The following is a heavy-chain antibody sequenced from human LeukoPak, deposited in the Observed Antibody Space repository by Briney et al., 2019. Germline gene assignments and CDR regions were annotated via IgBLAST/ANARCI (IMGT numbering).Heavy chain of an antibody. D-gene: IGHD1-20*01. CDR3: ARGGYSWNPRGFDY. CDR1: GGSFSGYY. CDR2: INHSGST. V-gene: IGHV4-34*01. Sequence: PSETLSLTCAVYGGSFSGYYWSWIRQPPGKGLEWIGGINHSGSTNYNPSLKSRVTISVDTSKNQFSLKLSSVTAADTAVYYCARGGYSWNPRGFDYWGQGTLVTVSS. J-gene: IGHJ4*02.